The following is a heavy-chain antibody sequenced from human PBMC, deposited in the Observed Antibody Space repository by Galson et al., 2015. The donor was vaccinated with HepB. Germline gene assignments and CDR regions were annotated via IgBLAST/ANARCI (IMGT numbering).Heavy chain of an antibody. D-gene: IGHD6-6*01. CDR1: GFTFSSYW. Sequence: SLRLSCAASGFTFSSYWMSWVRQAPGKGLEWVANIKQDGSEKYYVDSVKGRFTISRDNAKNSLYLQMNSLRAEDTAVYYCARDLGRRSEYSSTFLDYWGQGTLVTVSS. V-gene: IGHV3-7*03. CDR2: IKQDGSEK. J-gene: IGHJ4*02. CDR3: ARDLGRRSEYSSTFLDY.